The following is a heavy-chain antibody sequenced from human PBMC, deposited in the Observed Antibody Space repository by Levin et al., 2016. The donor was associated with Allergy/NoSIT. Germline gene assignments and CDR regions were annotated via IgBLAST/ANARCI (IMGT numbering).Heavy chain of an antibody. CDR2: IIPIFGTA. CDR1: GGTFSSYA. J-gene: IGHJ4*02. D-gene: IGHD3-22*01. V-gene: IGHV1-69*13. Sequence: SVKVSCKASGGTFSSYAISWVRQAPGQGLEWMGGIIPIFGTANYAQKFQGRVTITADESTSTAYMELSSLRSEDTAVYYCAREGANYYDSSGYTRGFFDYWGQGTLVTVSS. CDR3: AREGANYYDSSGYTRGFFDY.